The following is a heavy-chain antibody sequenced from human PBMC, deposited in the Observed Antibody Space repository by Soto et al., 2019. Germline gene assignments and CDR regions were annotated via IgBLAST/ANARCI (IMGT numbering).Heavy chain of an antibody. Sequence: SETLSLTCTVSGGSISSTSYHWVWIRQPPGKGLEWIGSLDYRGGTFYNPSLKCRVTISADTSKNQFSLKVNSVTAADAAVYYCARNYYDGSGLFYWGQGTVVTVSS. J-gene: IGHJ4*02. CDR1: GGSISSTSYH. V-gene: IGHV4-39*01. CDR2: LDYRGGT. D-gene: IGHD3-22*01. CDR3: ARNYYDGSGLFY.